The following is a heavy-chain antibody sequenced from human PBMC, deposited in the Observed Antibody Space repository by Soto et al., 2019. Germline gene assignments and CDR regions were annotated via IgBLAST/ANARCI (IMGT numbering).Heavy chain of an antibody. D-gene: IGHD6-19*01. Sequence: QVQLQESGPGLVKPSETLSLTCTVSGGSVSSGRYYWSWSRQPPGKGLEWIGYIYYSGRTSYNSSLKRRVTITVYTSKNQFSLKVSSGNAADTAIYYCARSGAGSGWLGGQGTLVTVSS. CDR1: GGSVSSGRYY. J-gene: IGHJ4*02. V-gene: IGHV4-61*01. CDR3: ARSGAGSGWL. CDR2: IYYSGRT.